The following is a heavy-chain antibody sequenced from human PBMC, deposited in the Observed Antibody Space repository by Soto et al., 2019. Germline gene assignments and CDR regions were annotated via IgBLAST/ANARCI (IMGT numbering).Heavy chain of an antibody. J-gene: IGHJ4*02. Sequence: QVQLVESGGGVVQPGMSLRLSCAASGFTFSSNGMHWVRQAPGKGLEWVAVMSNDGSHTSYADSAKGRVTISRDNSKNTLNLQMNSLRAEDSGIDYCTKGCSSSSNCYIIDYWGQGALVTVSS. CDR3: TKGCSSSSNCYIIDY. V-gene: IGHV3-30*18. D-gene: IGHD2-15*01. CDR2: MSNDGSHT. CDR1: GFTFSSNG.